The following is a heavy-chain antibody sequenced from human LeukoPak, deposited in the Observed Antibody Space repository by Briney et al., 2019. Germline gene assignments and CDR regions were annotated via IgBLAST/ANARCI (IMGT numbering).Heavy chain of an antibody. V-gene: IGHV1-2*02. D-gene: IGHD3-10*01. CDR3: ARDHVLLWFGELLAFDI. J-gene: IGHJ3*02. Sequence: ASVKVSCKASGYTFTGYYMHWVRQAPGQGPEWMGWINPNSGGTNYAQKFQGRVTMTRDTSISTAYMELSRLRSDDTAVYYCARDHVLLWFGELLAFDIWGQGTMVTVSS. CDR1: GYTFTGYY. CDR2: INPNSGGT.